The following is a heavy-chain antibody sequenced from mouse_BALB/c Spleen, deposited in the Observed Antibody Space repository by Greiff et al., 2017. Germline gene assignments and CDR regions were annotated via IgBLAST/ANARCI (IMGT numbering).Heavy chain of an antibody. Sequence: VQLQQPGAELVKPGASVKMSCKASGYTFTSYWMHWVKQRPGQGLEWIGVIDPSDSYTSYNQKFKGKATLTVDTSSSTAYMQLSSLTSEDSAVYYCTGGYDAMDYWGQGTSVTVSS. CDR2: IDPSDSYT. J-gene: IGHJ4*01. CDR1: GYTFTSYW. V-gene: IGHV1S127*01. CDR3: TGGYDAMDY.